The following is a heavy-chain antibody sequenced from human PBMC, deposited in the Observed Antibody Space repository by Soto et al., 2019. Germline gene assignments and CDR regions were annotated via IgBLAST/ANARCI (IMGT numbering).Heavy chain of an antibody. D-gene: IGHD3-22*01. Sequence: PSETLSLTCTVSGGSISSGGYYWSWIRQHPGKGLEWIGYIYYSGSTYYNPSLKSRVTISVDTSKNQFSLKLSSVTAADTAVYYCARELSLLSSGYYYDRAGFWFDPWGQGTLVTVSS. CDR3: ARELSLLSSGYYYDRAGFWFDP. J-gene: IGHJ5*02. V-gene: IGHV4-31*03. CDR1: GGSISSGGYY. CDR2: IYYSGST.